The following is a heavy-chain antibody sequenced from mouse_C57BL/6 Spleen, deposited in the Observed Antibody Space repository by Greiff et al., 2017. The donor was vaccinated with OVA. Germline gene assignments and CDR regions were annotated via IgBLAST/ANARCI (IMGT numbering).Heavy chain of an antibody. V-gene: IGHV1-54*01. Sequence: QVQLKESGAELVRPGTSVKVSCKASGYAFTNYLIEWVKQRPGQGLEWIGVINPGSGGTNYNEKFKGKATLTADKSSSTAYMQLSSLTSEDSAVYFCARGGSSGYWYFDVWGTGTTVTVSS. CDR1: GYAFTNYL. D-gene: IGHD1-3*01. CDR2: INPGSGGT. CDR3: ARGGSSGYWYFDV. J-gene: IGHJ1*03.